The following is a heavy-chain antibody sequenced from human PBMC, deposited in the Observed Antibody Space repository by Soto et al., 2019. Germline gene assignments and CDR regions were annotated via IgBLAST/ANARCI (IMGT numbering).Heavy chain of an antibody. J-gene: IGHJ4*02. V-gene: IGHV2-5*02. CDR3: AHSVVAGLGYYFDY. CDR1: GFSLSTTRVA. Sequence: QITLKESGPTLVKPTQTLTLTCTFSGFSLSTTRVAVGWIRQPPGKALEWLALIYWDDDKRDSPFLKSRLTITKDTSKSQVVLTMTNMDPVDTATYYCAHSVVAGLGYYFDYWGQGTLVTVSS. CDR2: IYWDDDK. D-gene: IGHD6-19*01.